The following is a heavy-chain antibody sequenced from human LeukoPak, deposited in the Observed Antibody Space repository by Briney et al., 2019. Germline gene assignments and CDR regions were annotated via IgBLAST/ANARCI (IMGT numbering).Heavy chain of an antibody. CDR1: GGSISSGDYH. CDR2: IYYSGST. Sequence: SETLSLTCTVSGGSISSGDYHWAWIRQPPGKGLEWIGYIYYSGSTYNNPSLKSRVTISVDTSKNQFSLKLISVTAADTAVYYCARMNSDFWSGYSDYYYMDVWGKGTTVTVSS. J-gene: IGHJ6*03. CDR3: ARMNSDFWSGYSDYYYMDV. V-gene: IGHV4-39*07. D-gene: IGHD3-3*01.